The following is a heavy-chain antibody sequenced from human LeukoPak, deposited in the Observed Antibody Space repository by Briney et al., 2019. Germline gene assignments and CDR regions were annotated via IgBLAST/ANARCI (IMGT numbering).Heavy chain of an antibody. CDR3: ARDGT. V-gene: IGHV3-21*01. Sequence: GRSLRLSCAASGFTFSSYGMHWVRQAPGKGLEWVSFISASAASIYYADSVRGRFTISRDNAKSSLYLQMNSLRVEDTAVYYCARDGTWGPGTLVTVSS. CDR2: ISASAASI. J-gene: IGHJ5*02. CDR1: GFTFSSYG. D-gene: IGHD1-26*01.